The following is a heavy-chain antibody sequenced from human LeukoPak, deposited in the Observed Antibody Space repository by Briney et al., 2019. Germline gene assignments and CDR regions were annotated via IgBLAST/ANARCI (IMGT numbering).Heavy chain of an antibody. CDR3: ARQGYSSGY. CDR1: GLTFSSYW. CDR2: IKQDGSEK. Sequence: PGGSLRLSCAASGLTFSSYWMSWVRQAPGKGLEWVANIKQDGSEKYYVDSVRGRFTISRDNAKNSLYLQMNSLRVEDTAVYYCARQGYSSGYWGQGTLVTVSS. J-gene: IGHJ4*02. V-gene: IGHV3-7*04. D-gene: IGHD6-19*01.